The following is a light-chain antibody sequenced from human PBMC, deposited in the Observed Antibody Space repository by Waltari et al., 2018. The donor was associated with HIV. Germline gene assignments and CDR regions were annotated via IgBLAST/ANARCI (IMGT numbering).Light chain of an antibody. CDR1: GSNIGSNP. V-gene: IGLV1-44*01. J-gene: IGLJ3*02. Sequence: QSVLAQPPSVSGTPGQTVTISCSGSGSNIGSNPVNWFQHLPAMAPKLLICCNDRRPSGVPDRFTGSKSGTSASLAISGLQSEDEADYYCATGDESLQGPLFGGGTKLSVL. CDR3: ATGDESLQGPL. CDR2: CND.